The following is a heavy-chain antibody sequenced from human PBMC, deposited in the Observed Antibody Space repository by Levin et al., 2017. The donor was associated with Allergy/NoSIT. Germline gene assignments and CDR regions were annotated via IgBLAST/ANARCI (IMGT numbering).Heavy chain of an antibody. J-gene: IGHJ1*01. Sequence: ASETLSLTCAVYGGSFSAYHWSWIRQSPGKGLEWIGEINHSGSTNYNPSLKSRVTISIDMSKKQFSLKLSSVTAADTAVYYCALVNTAAAEFWGQGTLVTVSS. CDR3: ALVNTAAAEF. CDR2: INHSGST. D-gene: IGHD6-13*01. CDR1: GGSFSAYH. V-gene: IGHV4-34*01.